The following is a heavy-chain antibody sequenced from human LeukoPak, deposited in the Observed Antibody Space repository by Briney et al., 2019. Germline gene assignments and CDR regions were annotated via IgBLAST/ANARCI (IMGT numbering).Heavy chain of an antibody. CDR1: GFTFSSYG. CDR2: IWYDGSNK. CDR3: AKGPTYGSGVTPLSY. J-gene: IGHJ4*02. Sequence: HPGGSLRLSCAASGFTFSSYGMHWVRQAPGKGLEWVAVIWYDGSNKYYADSVKGRFTISRDNSKNTLYLQMNSLRAEDTAVYYCAKGPTYGSGVTPLSYWGQGTLVTVSS. V-gene: IGHV3-33*06. D-gene: IGHD3-10*01.